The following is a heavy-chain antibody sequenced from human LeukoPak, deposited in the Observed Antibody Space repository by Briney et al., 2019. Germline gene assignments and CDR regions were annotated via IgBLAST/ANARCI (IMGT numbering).Heavy chain of an antibody. CDR1: GYSFTSYW. CDR2: IYPGDSDT. CDR3: AREYSYVWEY. D-gene: IGHD5-18*01. Sequence: GESLQISCQGSGYSFTSYWIGWVRQLPGKGLEWMGIIYPGDSDTRYSPSFQGQVTISADKSISTAYLQWSSLKASDTAMYYCAREYSYVWEYWGQGTLVTVSS. J-gene: IGHJ4*02. V-gene: IGHV5-51*01.